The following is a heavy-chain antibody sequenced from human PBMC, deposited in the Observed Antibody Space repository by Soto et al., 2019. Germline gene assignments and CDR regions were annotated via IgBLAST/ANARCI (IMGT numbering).Heavy chain of an antibody. D-gene: IGHD2-15*01. V-gene: IGHV3-33*01. CDR3: ARLYCSASSCYSVGAFDI. J-gene: IGHJ3*02. Sequence: GGSLRLSCAASGFTFSSYGMHWVRQAPGKGLEWVALVWFDGSDKYYTESVKGRFTISRDNSKSTLYLQMNSLRAEDTAVYYCARLYCSASSCYSVGAFDIRGQGTMVTVSS. CDR2: VWFDGSDK. CDR1: GFTFSSYG.